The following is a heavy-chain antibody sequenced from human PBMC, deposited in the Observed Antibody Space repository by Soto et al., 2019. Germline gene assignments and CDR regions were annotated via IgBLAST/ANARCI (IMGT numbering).Heavy chain of an antibody. J-gene: IGHJ4*02. V-gene: IGHV3-9*01. CDR2: ISWNSGSI. CDR3: AKDISWNYVEGVDY. D-gene: IGHD1-7*01. CDR1: GFTFDDYA. Sequence: EVQLVESGGGLVQPGRSLRLSCAASGFTFDDYAMHWVRQAPGKGLEWVSGISWNSGSIGYADSVKGRFTISRDNAKNSLYLQMNSLRAEDTALYYCAKDISWNYVEGVDYWGQGTLVTVSS.